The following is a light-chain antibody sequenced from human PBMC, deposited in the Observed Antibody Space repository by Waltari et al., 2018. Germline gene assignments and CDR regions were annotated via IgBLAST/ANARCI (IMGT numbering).Light chain of an antibody. V-gene: IGKV1-39*01. CDR3: QQNYSPPWT. J-gene: IGKJ1*01. CDR2: TAS. CDR1: QSISPY. Sequence: DIQMTQSPTSLSASVGDRVTITCRASQSISPYLNWYQQKPGKAPNLLIHTASTLESGVPSRFSCGGSGTEFTLTISSLQPEDSATYFCQQNYSPPWTFGQGTKVEI.